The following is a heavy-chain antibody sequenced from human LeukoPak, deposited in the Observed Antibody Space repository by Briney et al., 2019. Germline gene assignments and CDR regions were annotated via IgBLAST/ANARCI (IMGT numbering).Heavy chain of an antibody. D-gene: IGHD1-26*01. CDR2: INPNSGGT. J-gene: IGHJ3*02. CDR1: GYTFTGYY. CDR3: ARPSSGSYSSDAFDI. Sequence: GASVKVSCKASGYTFTGYYMHWVRQAPGQGLEWMGWINPNSGGTKYAQKFQGRVTMTRDTSISTAYMELSRLRSDDTAVYYCARPSSGSYSSDAFDIWGQGTMVTVSS. V-gene: IGHV1-2*02.